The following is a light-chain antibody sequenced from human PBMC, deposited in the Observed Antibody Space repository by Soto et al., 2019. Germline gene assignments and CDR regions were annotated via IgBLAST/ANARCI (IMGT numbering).Light chain of an antibody. CDR1: SSDVGAYNY. Sequence: QSALTQPASVSGSPGQSITISCTGTSSDVGAYNYVSWYQQHPGKAPKLMIYDVSSRPSGVSNRFSGSKSGNTASLTISVLQAEDEADYYCSSYTSGSTYVFGTGTKLTVL. V-gene: IGLV2-14*03. J-gene: IGLJ1*01. CDR3: SSYTSGSTYV. CDR2: DVS.